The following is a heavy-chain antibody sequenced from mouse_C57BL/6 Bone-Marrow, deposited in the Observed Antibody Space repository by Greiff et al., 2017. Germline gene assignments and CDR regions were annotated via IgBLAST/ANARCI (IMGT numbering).Heavy chain of an antibody. CDR1: GYTFTDYY. J-gene: IGHJ4*01. CDR3: ASSYGRRSYAMDY. CDR2: IYPGSGNT. D-gene: IGHD1-1*01. Sequence: VQRVESGAELVRPGASVKLSCKASGYTFTDYYINWVKQRPGQGLEWIARIYPGSGNTYYNEKFKGKATLTAEKSSSTAYMQLSSLTSEDSAVYFCASSYGRRSYAMDYWGQGTSVTVSS. V-gene: IGHV1-76*01.